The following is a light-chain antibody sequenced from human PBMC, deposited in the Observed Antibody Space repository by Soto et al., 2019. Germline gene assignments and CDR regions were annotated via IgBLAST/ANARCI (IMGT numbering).Light chain of an antibody. V-gene: IGKV1-5*03. CDR3: QQYNSYSPYT. CDR1: QSISSW. J-gene: IGKJ2*01. Sequence: DIQMTQSPSTLSASVGDRVTITCRASQSISSWLAWYQQKPGKAPKRLIYKASSLESGVPSRFSGSGSGTDFTLTISSLQPDDFATYYCQQYNSYSPYTFGQGTKLEIK. CDR2: KAS.